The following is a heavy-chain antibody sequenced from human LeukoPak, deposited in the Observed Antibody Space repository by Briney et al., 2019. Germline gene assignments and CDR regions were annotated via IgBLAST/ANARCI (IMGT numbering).Heavy chain of an antibody. Sequence: PGGSLRLSCAASGFSFSSYAMNWVRQAPGKGLEWVSYISSSSSTIYYADSVKGRFTISRDNSKNTLYLQMNSLRAEDTAVYYCATAYDYVMAFDYWGQGTLVTVSS. V-gene: IGHV3-48*01. D-gene: IGHD3-16*01. CDR1: GFSFSSYA. CDR2: ISSSSSTI. J-gene: IGHJ4*02. CDR3: ATAYDYVMAFDY.